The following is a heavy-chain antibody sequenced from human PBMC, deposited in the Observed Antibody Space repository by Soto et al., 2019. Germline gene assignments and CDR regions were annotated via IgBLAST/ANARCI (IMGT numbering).Heavy chain of an antibody. V-gene: IGHV1-18*01. CDR1: GYTFTSDG. J-gene: IGHJ6*02. D-gene: IGHD3-16*01. Sequence: QVQLVQSGAEVKKPGASVKVSCTASGYTFTSDGITWVRQAPGQGLEWMGWINTSNGKTYYAQKLQGRVTMTTDTSTSTGYMELRSLRSDDTAVYYCARGITFGGVLNGMDVWGQGTTVIVSS. CDR2: INTSNGKT. CDR3: ARGITFGGVLNGMDV.